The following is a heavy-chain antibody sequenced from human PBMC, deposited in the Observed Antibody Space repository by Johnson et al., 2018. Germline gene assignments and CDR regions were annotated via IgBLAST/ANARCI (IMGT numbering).Heavy chain of an antibody. CDR2: IGTAGDT. CDR3: ARGGYRYGTGEFYCYYYMDV. D-gene: IGHD5-18*01. Sequence: VQSGGSLRLSCAASGFTFSSYDMHWVRQATGKGLEWVSAIGTAGDTYYPGSVKGRFTISRENAKNSLYLQMNSLRAGDTAGDYCARGGYRYGTGEFYCYYYMDVWGKGTTVTVSS. J-gene: IGHJ6*03. CDR1: GFTFSSYD. V-gene: IGHV3-13*01.